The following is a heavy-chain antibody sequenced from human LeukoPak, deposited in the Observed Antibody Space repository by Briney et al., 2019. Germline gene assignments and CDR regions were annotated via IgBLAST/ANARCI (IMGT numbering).Heavy chain of an antibody. CDR3: ARGVPGRFYYGSGSYGKSSWFDP. J-gene: IGHJ5*02. V-gene: IGHV4-34*01. CDR2: INHSGST. CDR1: GGSFSDYY. Sequence: SETLSLTCAVYGGSFSDYYWSWIRQPPGKGLEWIEEINHSGSTNYNPSLKSRVTLSVDTSKNQFSLKLSSVTAADTAVYYCARGVPGRFYYGSGSYGKSSWFDPWGQGTLFTVSP. D-gene: IGHD3-10*01.